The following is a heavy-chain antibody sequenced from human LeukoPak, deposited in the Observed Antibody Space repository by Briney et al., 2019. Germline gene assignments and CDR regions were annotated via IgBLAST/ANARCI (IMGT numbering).Heavy chain of an antibody. CDR1: GSSISSGSYY. D-gene: IGHD3-22*01. J-gene: IGHJ4*02. Sequence: SQTLSLTCTVSGSSISSGSYYWSWIRQPAGKGLEWIGRIYTSGSTNYNPSLKSRVTISVDTSKNQFSLKLSSVTAADTAVYYCARGDSSGYSLYFDYWGQGTLVTVSS. V-gene: IGHV4-61*02. CDR2: IYTSGST. CDR3: ARGDSSGYSLYFDY.